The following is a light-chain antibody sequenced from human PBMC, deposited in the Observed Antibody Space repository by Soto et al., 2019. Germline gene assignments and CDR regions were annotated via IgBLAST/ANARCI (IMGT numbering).Light chain of an antibody. V-gene: IGLV2-14*01. J-gene: IGLJ2*01. CDR2: DVS. Sequence: QSALTQPASVSGSPGQSITISCTGTSSDVGGYNYVSWYQQHPGKAPKLMIYDVSNRPSGVSNRFSGSKSGNTASLTISGLQAEDEADYYCSSYTSSLSVVFGGGTQLTVL. CDR1: SSDVGGYNY. CDR3: SSYTSSLSVV.